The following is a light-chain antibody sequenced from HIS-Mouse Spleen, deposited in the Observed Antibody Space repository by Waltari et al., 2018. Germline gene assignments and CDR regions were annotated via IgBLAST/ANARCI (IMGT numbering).Light chain of an antibody. CDR2: AAS. J-gene: IGKJ1*01. CDR1: QSISSY. V-gene: IGKV1-39*01. Sequence: DIQMTQSPSSLSASVGDRVTITCRASQSISSYLNSYQQKPGKAPKLLIYAASSLESGVPSRFSGSGSGTDFTLTISSLQPEDFATYYCQQSYSTPRTFGQGTKGEIK. CDR3: QQSYSTPRT.